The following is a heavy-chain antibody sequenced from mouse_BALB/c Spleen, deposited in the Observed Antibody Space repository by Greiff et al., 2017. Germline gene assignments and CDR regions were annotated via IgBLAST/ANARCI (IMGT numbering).Heavy chain of an antibody. V-gene: IGHV5-12-1*01. Sequence: EVHLVESGGGLVKPGGSLKLSCAASGFAFSSYDMSWVRQTPEKRLEWVAYISSGGGSTYYPDTVKGRFTISRDNAKNTLYLQMSSLKSEDTAMYYCAGDSSGYVGFDYWGQGTTLTVSS. D-gene: IGHD3-2*01. CDR2: ISSGGGST. CDR3: AGDSSGYVGFDY. CDR1: GFAFSSYD. J-gene: IGHJ2*01.